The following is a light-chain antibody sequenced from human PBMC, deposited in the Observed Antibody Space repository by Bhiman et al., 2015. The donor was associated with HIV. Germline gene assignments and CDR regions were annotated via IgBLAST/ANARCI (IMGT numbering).Light chain of an antibody. Sequence: QSALTQPASVSGSPGQSITISCTGTSSDVGGYNYVSWFQQHPGKAPKLMIYDVSNRPSGVSNRFSGSKSGNTASLTISGLQAEDEAAYYCCSYAGINNYVFGTGTQVTVL. CDR2: DVS. J-gene: IGLJ1*01. CDR3: CSYAGINNYV. CDR1: SSDVGGYNY. V-gene: IGLV2-14*03.